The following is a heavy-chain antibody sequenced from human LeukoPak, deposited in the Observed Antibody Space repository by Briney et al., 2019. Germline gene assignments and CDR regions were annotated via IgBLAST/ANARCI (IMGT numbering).Heavy chain of an antibody. Sequence: SETLSLTCTVSGGSISSSSYSWGWIRQPPGKGLEWIGSIYYSGSTYYNPSLKSRVTISVDTSKNQFSLKLSSVTAADTAVYYCARLQRITIFGVVIMSGMDVWGQGTTVTVSS. V-gene: IGHV4-39*01. CDR1: GGSISSSSYS. J-gene: IGHJ6*02. CDR2: IYYSGST. D-gene: IGHD3-3*01. CDR3: ARLQRITIFGVVIMSGMDV.